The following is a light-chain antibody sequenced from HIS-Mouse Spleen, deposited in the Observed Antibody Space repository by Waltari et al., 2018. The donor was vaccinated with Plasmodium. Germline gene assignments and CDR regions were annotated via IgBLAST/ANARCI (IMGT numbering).Light chain of an antibody. CDR1: QSVSSN. V-gene: IGKV3-15*01. CDR3: QQYNNWSFT. CDR2: GAS. J-gene: IGKJ3*01. Sequence: EIVMTQSPATLSVSPGEKATLSCRASQSVSSNLAWYQQKPGQARRLLIYGASTRATGIPARFSGSGSGTEFTLTISRLQSEDFAVYYCQQYNNWSFTFGPGTKVDIK.